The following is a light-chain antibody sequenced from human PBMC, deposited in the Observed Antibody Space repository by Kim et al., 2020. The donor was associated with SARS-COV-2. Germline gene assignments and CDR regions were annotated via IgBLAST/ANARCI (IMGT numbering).Light chain of an antibody. Sequence: LSTGERATLSCRASQSVSSNYLAWYQQKPGQAPRLLIYDASSRATGIPDRFSGSGSGTDFTLTISRLEPEDFAVYYCQQYGSSPYTFGQGTKLEI. CDR2: DAS. J-gene: IGKJ2*01. CDR3: QQYGSSPYT. CDR1: QSVSSNY. V-gene: IGKV3-20*01.